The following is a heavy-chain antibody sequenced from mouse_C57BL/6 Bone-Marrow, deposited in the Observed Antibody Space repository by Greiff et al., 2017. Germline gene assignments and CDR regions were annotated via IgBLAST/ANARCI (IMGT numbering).Heavy chain of an antibody. V-gene: IGHV1-72*01. CDR1: GYTFTSSW. J-gene: IGHJ1*03. D-gene: IGHD4-1*01. CDR2: IDPNSGGT. Sequence: VQLQQPGAELVKPGASVKLSCKASGYTFTSSWMHWVKQRPGRGLEWIGRIDPNSGGTKYSEKFKSKATLTVDKPSRPAYMPLSSLTSADSAGYYGGKTGTNRGLYWYFDVWGTGTTVTVSS. CDR3: GKTGTNRGLYWYFDV.